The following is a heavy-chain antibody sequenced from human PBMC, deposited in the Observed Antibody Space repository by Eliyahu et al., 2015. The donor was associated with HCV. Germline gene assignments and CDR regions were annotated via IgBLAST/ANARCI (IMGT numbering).Heavy chain of an antibody. V-gene: IGHV3-66*01. Sequence: EVQLVESGGGLVQPGGSLRLSCAASGFTVSSNYMSWVRQAPGKGLEWVSVIYSGGSTYYADSVKGRFTISRDNSKNTLYLQMNSLRAEDTAVYYCARESFWRTFDPWGQGTLVTVSS. D-gene: IGHD3-3*01. J-gene: IGHJ5*02. CDR3: ARESFWRTFDP. CDR1: GFTVSSNY. CDR2: IYSGGST.